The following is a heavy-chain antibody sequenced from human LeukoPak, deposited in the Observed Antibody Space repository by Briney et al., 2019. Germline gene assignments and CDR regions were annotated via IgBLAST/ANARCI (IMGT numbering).Heavy chain of an antibody. CDR2: ISSSSSTI. V-gene: IGHV3-48*01. D-gene: IGHD2-2*01. J-gene: IGHJ4*02. Sequence: GGSLRLSCAASGFTFSSYSMNWVRQAPGKGLEWVSYISSSSSTIYYADSVKGRFTISRDNAKNSLYLQMNSLRAEDTAVYYCARVRYCTSTSCPDFDCWGQGTLVTVSS. CDR1: GFTFSSYS. CDR3: ARVRYCTSTSCPDFDC.